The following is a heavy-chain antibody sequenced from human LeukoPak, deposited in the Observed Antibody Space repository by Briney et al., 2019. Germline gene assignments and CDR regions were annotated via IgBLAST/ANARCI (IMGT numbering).Heavy chain of an antibody. CDR1: GGTFSSYA. D-gene: IGHD2-2*01. Sequence: ASVKVSCKASGGTFSSYAISWVRQAPGQGLEWMGGIIPIFGTANYAQKFQGRVTITTDESTSTAYMELSSLRSEDTAVYYCARGDCSSTSCPYYYYYMDVWGKGTTVTVSS. V-gene: IGHV1-69*05. CDR3: ARGDCSSTSCPYYYYYMDV. CDR2: IIPIFGTA. J-gene: IGHJ6*03.